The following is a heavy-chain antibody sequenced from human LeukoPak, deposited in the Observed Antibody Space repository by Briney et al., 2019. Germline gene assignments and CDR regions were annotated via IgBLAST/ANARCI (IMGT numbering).Heavy chain of an antibody. CDR2: ISSSSSYT. D-gene: IGHD3-10*01. Sequence: GGSLRLSCAASGFTFSSYSMNWVRQAPGKGLEWVSSISSSSSYTYYADSVKGRFTISRDNAKNSLYLQMNSLRAEDTAVYYCATTPPYGSGSYLDYWGQGTLVTVSS. V-gene: IGHV3-21*01. J-gene: IGHJ4*02. CDR1: GFTFSSYS. CDR3: ATTPPYGSGSYLDY.